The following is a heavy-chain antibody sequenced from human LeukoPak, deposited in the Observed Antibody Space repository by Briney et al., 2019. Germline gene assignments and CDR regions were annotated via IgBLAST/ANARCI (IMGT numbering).Heavy chain of an antibody. CDR2: IRYDGSNK. Sequence: GGSLRLSCAASGFTFTSYGMHWVRQAPGKGLEWVAFIRYDGSNKYYADSVKGRFTISRDNSKNTLYLQMNSLRAEDTAVYYCAKEMVRGLGFDYWDQGTLVTVSS. D-gene: IGHD3-10*01. CDR3: AKEMVRGLGFDY. J-gene: IGHJ4*02. CDR1: GFTFTSYG. V-gene: IGHV3-30*02.